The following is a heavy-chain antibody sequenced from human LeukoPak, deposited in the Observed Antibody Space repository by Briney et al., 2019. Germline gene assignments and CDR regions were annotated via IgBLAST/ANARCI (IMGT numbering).Heavy chain of an antibody. D-gene: IGHD3-10*01. CDR1: GFTFSSYG. J-gene: IGHJ4*02. CDR2: ICYEGSNK. CDR3: ARDPYYYGSGIWGYFDY. V-gene: IGHV3-33*01. Sequence: GGSLRLSCAASGFTFSSYGMNWVRQAPGKGLEWVAVICYEGSNKYYADSVKGRFTISRDNSKNTLDVQMNSLRAEDTAVYYCARDPYYYGSGIWGYFDYWGQGTLVTVSS.